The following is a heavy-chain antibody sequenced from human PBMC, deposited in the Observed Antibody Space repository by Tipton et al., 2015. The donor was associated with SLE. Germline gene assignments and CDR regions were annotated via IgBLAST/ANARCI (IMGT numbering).Heavy chain of an antibody. CDR1: GGSVSGSTYY. CDR3: ALDRGGSPNGMDV. D-gene: IGHD2-15*01. CDR2: VYYSGST. V-gene: IGHV4-39*01. Sequence: TLSLTCIVSGGSVSGSTYYWGWIRQPPGKGLEWIGTVYYSGSTYYNPSLKSRVTISVDTSKNQFSLKLSSVIAADTAVYYCALDRGGSPNGMDVWGQGTTVTVSS. J-gene: IGHJ6*02.